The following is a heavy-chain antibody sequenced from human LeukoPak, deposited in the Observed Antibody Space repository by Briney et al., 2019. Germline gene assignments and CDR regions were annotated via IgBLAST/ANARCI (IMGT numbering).Heavy chain of an antibody. CDR3: ARSEQFPYYMDV. V-gene: IGHV1-2*02. CDR2: IYPNGGGT. CDR1: AYTFTGYY. J-gene: IGHJ6*03. D-gene: IGHD6-19*01. Sequence: ASVKVSCKASAYTFTGYYMHWVRQAPGQGLEWMGWIYPNGGGTNYAQKFQGRVTMTRDTSISTAYMELSRLRSDDTAVYYCARSEQFPYYMDVWGKGTTVTVSS.